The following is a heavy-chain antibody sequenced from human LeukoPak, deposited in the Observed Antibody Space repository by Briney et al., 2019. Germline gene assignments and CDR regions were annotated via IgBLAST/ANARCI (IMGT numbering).Heavy chain of an antibody. D-gene: IGHD6-19*01. J-gene: IGHJ4*02. CDR1: GYTFTGYY. Sequence: ASVKVSCKASGYTFTGYYIHWVRRAPGQGLEWMGWINPNSGGTKYAQKFQGRVTMTRDTSISTAYMELSSLTSDDTALYYCATDGAVAGTAYPEYWGQGTLVTVSS. V-gene: IGHV1-2*02. CDR2: INPNSGGT. CDR3: ATDGAVAGTAYPEY.